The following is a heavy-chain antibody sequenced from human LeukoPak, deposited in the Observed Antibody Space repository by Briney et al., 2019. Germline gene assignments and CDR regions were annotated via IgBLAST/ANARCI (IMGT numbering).Heavy chain of an antibody. CDR3: ARVMPGYSSGWPLDY. CDR1: GFTFSSYE. CDR2: ISGRGTTI. J-gene: IGHJ4*02. D-gene: IGHD6-19*01. V-gene: IGHV3-48*03. Sequence: PGGSLRLSCAASGFTFSSYEMNWVRQAPGKGLEWVSYISGRGTTIYYADSMKGRLTISRDNAKNSLYLQMNSLRAEDTAVYYCARVMPGYSSGWPLDYWGQGTLVTVSS.